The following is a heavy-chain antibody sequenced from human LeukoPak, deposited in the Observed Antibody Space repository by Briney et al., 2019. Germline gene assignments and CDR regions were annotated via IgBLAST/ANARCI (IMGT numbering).Heavy chain of an antibody. Sequence: SVKVSCKASGGTFSRYVITWVRQAPGQGLEWMGGIIPIFGTPNYAQKLQGRVTMTTDTSTSTAYMDLRSLRSDDTAVYYCARDQAATNTQVRFCLDWGQGTLVTVSS. D-gene: IGHD3-9*01. J-gene: IGHJ4*02. CDR3: ARDQAATNTQVRFCLD. CDR1: GGTFSRYV. V-gene: IGHV1-69*05. CDR2: IIPIFGTP.